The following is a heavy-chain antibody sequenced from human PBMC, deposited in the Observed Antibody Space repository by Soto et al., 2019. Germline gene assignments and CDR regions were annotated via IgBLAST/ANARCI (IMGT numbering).Heavy chain of an antibody. J-gene: IGHJ5*02. CDR3: AGVKTAVAGNWFDP. CDR2: ISAYNGNT. CDR1: GYTFTSYG. V-gene: IGHV1-18*04. D-gene: IGHD6-19*01. Sequence: ASVKVSCKASGYTFTSYGISWVRQAPGQGLEWMGWISAYNGNTNYAQKLQGRVTMTTDTSTSTAYMELRSLRSDDTAVYYCAGVKTAVAGNWFDPWGQGTLVTVSS.